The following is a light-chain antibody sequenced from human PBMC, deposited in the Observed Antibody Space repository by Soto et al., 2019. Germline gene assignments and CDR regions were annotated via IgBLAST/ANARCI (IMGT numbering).Light chain of an antibody. V-gene: IGKV3-11*01. Sequence: EIVLTQSPATLSLSPGERATLSCRASQSVGTYLAWYQQKPGQAPRLLIYEASNRATGISARFSGSGSGTDFTLTSSSLEPEDFAVYYCQHRSDWPGFGQGTRLDIK. CDR3: QHRSDWPG. J-gene: IGKJ5*01. CDR2: EAS. CDR1: QSVGTY.